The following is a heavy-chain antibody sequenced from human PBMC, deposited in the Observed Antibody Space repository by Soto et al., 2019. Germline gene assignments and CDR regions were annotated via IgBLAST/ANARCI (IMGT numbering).Heavy chain of an antibody. CDR3: AIQTRRLLVARPHAQSLEH. V-gene: IGHV4-34*01. CDR2: INQTGAT. D-gene: IGHD2-8*02. CDR1: GGPYSHFY. J-gene: IGHJ5*02. Sequence: PSETLSLTCAVSGGPYSHFYWTWIRHSPGKGLEWIGEINQTGATNYRPSLKSRVSMSMDTCKDQFSRRLTSGTAADTGVYYCAIQTRRLLVARPHAQSLEHWGPRTLVTVSS.